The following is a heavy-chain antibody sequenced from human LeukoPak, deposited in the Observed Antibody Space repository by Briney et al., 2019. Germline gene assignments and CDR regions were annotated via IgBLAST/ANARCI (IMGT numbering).Heavy chain of an antibody. CDR1: GFTFDDYA. CDR2: ISWNSGSI. V-gene: IGHV3-9*01. J-gene: IGHJ4*02. D-gene: IGHD2-2*01. CDR3: PKGYCSSPSCYLDY. Sequence: SGGSLRLSCAASGFTFDDYAMHWVRQAPGEGLEWVSGISWNSGSIGYADSVKGRFTISRDNAKNSLYLQMNSLRAEDTALYYCPKGYCSSPSCYLDYWGQGTLVTVSS.